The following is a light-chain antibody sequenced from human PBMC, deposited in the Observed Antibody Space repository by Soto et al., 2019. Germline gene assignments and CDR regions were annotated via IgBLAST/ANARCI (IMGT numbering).Light chain of an antibody. Sequence: EIVMTQSPATLSVSPGERATLSCRASQSISTELAWYQQKPGQPPRLLIYSASTKATGVPARFTGSGSGSEFTLTTSGLQSEDFAVYYCQQGHNWPFTFGQGTRLEI. CDR1: QSISTE. CDR3: QQGHNWPFT. J-gene: IGKJ2*01. CDR2: SAS. V-gene: IGKV3-15*01.